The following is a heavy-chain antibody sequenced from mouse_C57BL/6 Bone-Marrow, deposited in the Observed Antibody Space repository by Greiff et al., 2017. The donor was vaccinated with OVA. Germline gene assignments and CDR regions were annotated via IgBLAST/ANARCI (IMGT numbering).Heavy chain of an antibody. CDR1: GFTFSDYY. CDR2: INYDGSST. CDR3: ARGTMITTRDWYFDV. Sequence: EVKVVESEGGLVQPGSSMKLSCTASGFTFSDYYMAWVRQVPEKGLEWVANINYDGSSTYYLDSLKSRFIISRDNAKNILYLQMSSLKSEDTATYYCARGTMITTRDWYFDVWGTGTTVTVSS. D-gene: IGHD2-4*01. V-gene: IGHV5-16*01. J-gene: IGHJ1*03.